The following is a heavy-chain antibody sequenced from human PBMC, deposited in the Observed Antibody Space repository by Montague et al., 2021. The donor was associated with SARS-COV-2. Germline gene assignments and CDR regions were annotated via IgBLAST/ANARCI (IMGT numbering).Heavy chain of an antibody. D-gene: IGHD6-19*01. V-gene: IGHV4-59*08. CDR2: IHYTGSA. Sequence: SETLSLTCTVSGGSINNYYWSWIRQPPEKGPEWIAFIHYTGSANYNPSLKSRATISVDPYKNQCSLKLTFVTAADAALYYCARHLAVGTSGFDIWGQGTMVTVSS. CDR3: ARHLAVGTSGFDI. J-gene: IGHJ3*02. CDR1: GGSINNYY.